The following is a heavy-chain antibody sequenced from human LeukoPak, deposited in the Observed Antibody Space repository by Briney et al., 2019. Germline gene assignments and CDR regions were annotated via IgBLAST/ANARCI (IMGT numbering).Heavy chain of an antibody. J-gene: IGHJ6*02. D-gene: IGHD6-13*01. CDR1: GDSVSSNSAA. CDR2: TYYRSKWYN. V-gene: IGHV6-1*01. Sequence: SHTLSLTCAISGDSVSSNSAAWNWIRQSPSRGLEWLGRTYYRSKWYNDYVVSVKSRITINPDTSKNQFSLQLNSVTPEDTAVYYCARAVLAAANYGMDVWGQGTTVTVSS. CDR3: ARAVLAAANYGMDV.